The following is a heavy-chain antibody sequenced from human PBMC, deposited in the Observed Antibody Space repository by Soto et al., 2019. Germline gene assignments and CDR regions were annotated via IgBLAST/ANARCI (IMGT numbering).Heavy chain of an antibody. CDR1: GFTFSSYV. CDR2: ISGSSYTT. Sequence: EVQLLESGGGLVQPGGSLRLSCGASGFTFSSYVMNWVRQAPGKGLEWVSTISGSSYTTYYADSVKGRFTISRDNSKNTLYLQMNSLRVEDTAVYYCATKTTGYYPFDYWGQGTLVTVSS. D-gene: IGHD3-9*01. V-gene: IGHV3-23*01. CDR3: ATKTTGYYPFDY. J-gene: IGHJ4*02.